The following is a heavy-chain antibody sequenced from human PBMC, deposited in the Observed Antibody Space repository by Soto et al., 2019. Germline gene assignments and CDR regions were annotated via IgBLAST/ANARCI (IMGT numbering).Heavy chain of an antibody. V-gene: IGHV1-69*12. Sequence: QVQLVQSGAEVKKPGSSVKVSCKASGGTFSNYAISWVRQAPGQGLEWMGGIIPIFGAPKYAQKFQGRVTITADESTSTAYMELSRLRSEDTAVYYCAREGTFALVPAVMLSWLDPWGQGTLVTVSS. CDR1: GGTFSNYA. J-gene: IGHJ5*02. CDR3: AREGTFALVPAVMLSWLDP. CDR2: IIPIFGAP. D-gene: IGHD2-2*01.